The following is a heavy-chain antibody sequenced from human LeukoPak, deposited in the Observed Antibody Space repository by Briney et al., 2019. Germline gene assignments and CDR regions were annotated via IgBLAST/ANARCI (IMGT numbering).Heavy chain of an antibody. CDR3: ARGEISPDY. D-gene: IGHD3-3*02. CDR1: GGSFSGYY. CDR2: INHSGST. Sequence: SETLSLTCAVYGGSFSGYYWSWIRQPPGKGLEWIGEINHSGSTNYNPSFESRVTISVDTSKNQFSLKLSSVTAADTAVYYCARGEISPDYWGQGTLVTVSS. J-gene: IGHJ4*02. V-gene: IGHV4-34*01.